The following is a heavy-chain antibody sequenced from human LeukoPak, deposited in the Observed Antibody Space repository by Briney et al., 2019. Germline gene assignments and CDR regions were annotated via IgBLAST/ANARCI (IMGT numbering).Heavy chain of an antibody. V-gene: IGHV4-39*01. Sequence: KPSETLSLTCTVSGGSISSSSYYWGWIRQPPGKGLEWIGSIYYSGSTYYNPSLKSRVTISVDTSKNQFSLKLSSVTAADTAVYYCASYIRHYYGSEEGWFDPWGQGTLVTVSS. J-gene: IGHJ5*02. CDR3: ASYIRHYYGSEEGWFDP. CDR2: IYYSGST. D-gene: IGHD3-10*01. CDR1: GGSISSSSYY.